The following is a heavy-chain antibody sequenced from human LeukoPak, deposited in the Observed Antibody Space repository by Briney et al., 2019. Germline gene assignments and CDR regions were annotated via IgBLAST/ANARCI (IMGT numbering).Heavy chain of an antibody. J-gene: IGHJ4*02. Sequence: GGSLRLSCAASGFTLSDYWMNWVRQAPGKGLEWVSSISSSSSYIYYADSVKGRFTISRDNAKNSLYLQMNSLRAEDTAVYYCARHRGVVPFDYWGQGTLVTVSS. CDR2: ISSSSSYI. CDR1: GFTLSDYW. V-gene: IGHV3-21*01. CDR3: ARHRGVVPFDY. D-gene: IGHD3-3*01.